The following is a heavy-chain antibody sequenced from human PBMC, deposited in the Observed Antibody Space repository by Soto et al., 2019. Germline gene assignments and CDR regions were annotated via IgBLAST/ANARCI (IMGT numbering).Heavy chain of an antibody. D-gene: IGHD3-9*01. V-gene: IGHV4-34*01. J-gene: IGHJ4*02. CDR1: GGSFSGYY. Sequence: SETLSITCAVYGGSFSGYYWSWIRQPPGKGLEWIGEINHSGSTNYNPSLKSRVTISVDTSKNQFSLKLSSVTAADTAVYYCARGRALWNYDILTGRRPYYFDYWGQGTLVTVSS. CDR3: ARGRALWNYDILTGRRPYYFDY. CDR2: INHSGST.